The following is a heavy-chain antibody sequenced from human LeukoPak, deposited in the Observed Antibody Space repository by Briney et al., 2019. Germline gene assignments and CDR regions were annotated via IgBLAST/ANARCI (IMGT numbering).Heavy chain of an antibody. D-gene: IGHD3-10*01. CDR3: ARRRYYSSGNYGMDV. Sequence: ASVKVSCKASGYTFTGYYMHWVRQAPGQGLEWMGWINPNSGGTNYQGRVTMTRDTSISTAYMELSRLRSDDTAVYYCARRRYYSSGNYGMDVWGQGTTVTVSS. CDR1: GYTFTGYY. V-gene: IGHV1-2*02. J-gene: IGHJ6*02. CDR2: INPNSGGT.